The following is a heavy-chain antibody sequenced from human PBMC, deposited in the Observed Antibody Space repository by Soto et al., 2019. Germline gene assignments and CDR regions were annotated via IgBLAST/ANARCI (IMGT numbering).Heavy chain of an antibody. D-gene: IGHD2-2*01. V-gene: IGHV1-69*01. J-gene: IGHJ5*02. CDR2: IIPIFGTA. CDR3: AREGSSTSCLTAPGWFDR. Sequence: QVQLVQSEAEVKKPGSSVKVSCKASGGTFSSFAINWVRPAPGPGLEWMGGIIPIFGTANYAQQFKGRVTITADESTSTADMELRSLRSEYTAVYYLAREGSSTSCLTAPGWFDRWGQGTLVTVSS. CDR1: GGTFSSFA.